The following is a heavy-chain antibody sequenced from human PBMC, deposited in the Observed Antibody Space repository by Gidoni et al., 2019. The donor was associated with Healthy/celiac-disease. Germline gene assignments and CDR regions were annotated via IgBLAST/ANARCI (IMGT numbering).Heavy chain of an antibody. Sequence: QVQLVESGGGVVQPGRSLRLSCAASGFTFSSYGMHWVRQAPGKGLEWVAVIWYDGSNKYYADSVKGRFTISRDNSKNTLYLQMNSLRAEDTAVYYCARDTLLFRTNDAFDIWGQGTMVTVSS. J-gene: IGHJ3*02. CDR3: ARDTLLFRTNDAFDI. V-gene: IGHV3-33*01. CDR1: GFTFSSYG. CDR2: IWYDGSNK. D-gene: IGHD3-10*01.